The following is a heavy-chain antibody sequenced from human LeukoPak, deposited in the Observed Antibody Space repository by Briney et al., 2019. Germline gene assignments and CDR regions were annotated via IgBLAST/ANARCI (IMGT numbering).Heavy chain of an antibody. J-gene: IGHJ4*02. CDR3: VSGIVGAFDY. CDR2: IYSGGGT. CDR1: GFTVRSHY. Sequence: PGGSLRLSCAASGFTVRSHYMSWVRQAPGKGLEWVSVIYSGGGTYYADSVKGRSTISRDNSRNTLYLQMNTLRAEDTAVYYCVSGIVGAFDYWGQGTLVTVSS. D-gene: IGHD1-26*01. V-gene: IGHV3-66*01.